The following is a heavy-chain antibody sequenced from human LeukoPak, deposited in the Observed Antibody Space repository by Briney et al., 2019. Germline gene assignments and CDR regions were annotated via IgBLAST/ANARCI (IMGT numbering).Heavy chain of an antibody. CDR1: GGSFSGYY. CDR3: ARGGGSGKNYYGMDV. J-gene: IGHJ6*04. V-gene: IGHV4-34*01. CDR2: ISHSGST. D-gene: IGHD3-10*01. Sequence: SETLSLTCAVYGGSFSGYYWSWIRQPPGKGLEWIGEISHSGSTNYNPSLKSRVTISVDTSKNQFSLKLSSVTAADAAVYYCARGGGSGKNYYGMDVWGKGTTVTVSS.